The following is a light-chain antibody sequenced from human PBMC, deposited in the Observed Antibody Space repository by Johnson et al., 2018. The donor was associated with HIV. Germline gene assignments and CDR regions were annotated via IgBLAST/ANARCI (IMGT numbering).Light chain of an antibody. CDR3: GTWDSSLSAGRYV. CDR1: SSNIGNNY. J-gene: IGLJ1*01. CDR2: ENN. V-gene: IGLV1-51*02. Sequence: QSVLTQPPSVSAAPGQKVTISCSGSSSNIGNNYVSWYQQLPGTAPKLLIYENNKRPSGIPDRFSGSKSGPSATLGITGLPTGDEADYYCGTWDSSLSAGRYVFGTGTKVTVL.